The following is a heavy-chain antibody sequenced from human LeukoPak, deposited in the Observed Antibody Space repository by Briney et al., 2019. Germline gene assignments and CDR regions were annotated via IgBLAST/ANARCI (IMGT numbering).Heavy chain of an antibody. D-gene: IGHD2-15*01. CDR3: ARDVSGGDCFDY. CDR1: GGTFSSYA. V-gene: IGHV1-69*04. CDR2: IIPILGIA. J-gene: IGHJ4*02. Sequence: ASVKVSCKASGGTFSSYAISWVRQAPGQGLEWMGRIIPILGIANYAQKFQGRVTITADKSTSTAYMELSSLRSEDTAVYYCARDVSGGDCFDYWGQGTLVTVSS.